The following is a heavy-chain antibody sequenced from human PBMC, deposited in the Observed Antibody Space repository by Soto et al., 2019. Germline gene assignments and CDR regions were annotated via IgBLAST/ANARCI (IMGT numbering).Heavy chain of an antibody. CDR2: MNPNSGNT. J-gene: IGHJ6*02. D-gene: IGHD3-10*01. V-gene: IGHV1-8*01. Sequence: GASVKVSCKASGYTFTSYDINWVRQATGQGLEWMGWMNPNSGNTGYAQKFQGRVTMTRNTSISTAYMELSSLRSEDTAVYYCARSLLLWFGELGYYGMDVWGQGTTVTVSS. CDR1: GYTFTSYD. CDR3: ARSLLLWFGELGYYGMDV.